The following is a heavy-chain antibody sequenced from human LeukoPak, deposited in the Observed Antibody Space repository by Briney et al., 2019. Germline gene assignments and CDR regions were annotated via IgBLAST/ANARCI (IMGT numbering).Heavy chain of an antibody. Sequence: ASVKVSCKVSGYTLTELSMHWVRQAPGKGLEWMGGFDPEDGETIYAQKFQGRVTMATDTSTSTAYMELRSLRSDDTAVYYCARDRRIFGVVIRGDFGYWGQGTLVTVSS. CDR1: GYTLTELS. CDR2: FDPEDGET. CDR3: ARDRRIFGVVIRGDFGY. J-gene: IGHJ4*02. V-gene: IGHV1-24*01. D-gene: IGHD3-3*01.